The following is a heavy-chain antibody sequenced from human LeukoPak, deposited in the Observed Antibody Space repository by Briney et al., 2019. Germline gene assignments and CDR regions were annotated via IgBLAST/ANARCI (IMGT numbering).Heavy chain of an antibody. Sequence: SETLSLTCTVSGGSISNYYWSCIRQPPGKGLEWIAYMYYSGTTNYNPSLRSRVTISVDTSKNQFSLKLSSVTAADTAFYYCARVGGSGTRGWFDPWGQGTLVTVSS. V-gene: IGHV4-59*12. J-gene: IGHJ5*02. CDR3: ARVGGSGTRGWFDP. CDR2: MYYSGTT. CDR1: GGSISNYY. D-gene: IGHD3-10*01.